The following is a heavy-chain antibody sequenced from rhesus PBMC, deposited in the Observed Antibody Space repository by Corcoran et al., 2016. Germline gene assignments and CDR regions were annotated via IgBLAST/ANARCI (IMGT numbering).Heavy chain of an antibody. CDR2: ISGSSGST. D-gene: IGHD3-9*01. J-gene: IGHJ3*01. V-gene: IGHV4-65*01. CDR3: ASEDDYGYYYTAAFDF. Sequence: QVQLQESGPGLVKPSETLSLTCAVSGGSISSSNWWSWIRQPPGKGLEWIGYISGSSGSTYYNPSLKSRVTLSTDTSKNQFSLKLSSVTAADTAVYYCASEDDYGYYYTAAFDFWGQGLRVTVSS. CDR1: GGSISSSNW.